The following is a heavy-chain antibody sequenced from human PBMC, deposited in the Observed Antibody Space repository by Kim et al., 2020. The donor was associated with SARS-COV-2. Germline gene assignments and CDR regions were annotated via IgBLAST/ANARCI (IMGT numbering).Heavy chain of an antibody. CDR3: ATGPASWFGAKYYYYYGMDV. D-gene: IGHD3-10*01. J-gene: IGHJ6*02. CDR1: GYTFTSYD. Sequence: ASVKVSCKASGYTFTSYDINWVRQATGQGLEWMGWMNPNSGNTGYAQKFQGRVTMTRNTSISTAYMELSSLRSEDTAVYYCATGPASWFGAKYYYYYGMDVWGQGTTVTVSS. V-gene: IGHV1-8*01. CDR2: MNPNSGNT.